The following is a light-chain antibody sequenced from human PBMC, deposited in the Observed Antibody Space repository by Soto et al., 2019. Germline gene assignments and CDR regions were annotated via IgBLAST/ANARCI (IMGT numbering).Light chain of an antibody. Sequence: EIVLTQFPGTLSLSPGERATLSCRASQSVSSNYLAWYQQRPGQPPNLLIFGASNRAPGVPDRFSGSGSGTDFILTISRLEPEDFAVYYCQQYGSSIKTFGQGTKVDIK. J-gene: IGKJ1*01. V-gene: IGKV3-20*01. CDR3: QQYGSSIKT. CDR1: QSVSSNY. CDR2: GAS.